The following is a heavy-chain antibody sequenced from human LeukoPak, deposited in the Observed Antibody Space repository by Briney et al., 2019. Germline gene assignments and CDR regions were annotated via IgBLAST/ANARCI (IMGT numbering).Heavy chain of an antibody. V-gene: IGHV1-3*01. CDR2: INAGNGNT. CDR1: GYTFTSYA. D-gene: IGHD3-22*01. J-gene: IGHJ4*02. CDR3: ARGRVTSYYDNSGFYPRDY. Sequence: GASVKVSCKASGYTFTSYAMHWVRQAPGQRLEWMGWINAGNGNTKYSQEFQGRVTMTTDMSTSIVYMNLSSLKSEDTAVYYCARGRVTSYYDNSGFYPRDYWGQGTLVTVSS.